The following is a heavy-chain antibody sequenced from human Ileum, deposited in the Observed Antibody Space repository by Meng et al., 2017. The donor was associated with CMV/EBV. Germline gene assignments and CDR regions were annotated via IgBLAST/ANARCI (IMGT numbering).Heavy chain of an antibody. J-gene: IGHJ4*02. CDR1: GDSVSSQSVT. Sequence: RLHQSGLARVKPGQTLSPDRAPYGDSVSSQSVTWNWIRQSPSRGLELLGRTYYRSKWYNDYAVSVKSRITINPDTSRNHFFLQLSSVSPEDTAVYYCARNIFEHQMLPFDYWGQGTLVTVS. CDR3: ARNIFEHQMLPFDY. V-gene: IGHV6-1*01. CDR2: TYYRSKWYN. D-gene: IGHD2-2*01.